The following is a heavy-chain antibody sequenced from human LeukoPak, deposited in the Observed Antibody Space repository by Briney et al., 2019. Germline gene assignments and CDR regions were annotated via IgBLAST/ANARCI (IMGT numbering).Heavy chain of an antibody. CDR1: GFSFSTYE. D-gene: IGHD3-3*01. CDR3: ARNGFWSGNYHYYGMDV. V-gene: IGHV3-48*03. Sequence: GGSLRLSCSASGFSFSTYEMNWVRQVPGKGLEGVSYIETSGNTIHYADSVKGRFTMSRDNAKKSLYLQMNSLRAEDTAVYYCARNGFWSGNYHYYGMDVWGQGTTVTVSS. CDR2: IETSGNTI. J-gene: IGHJ6*02.